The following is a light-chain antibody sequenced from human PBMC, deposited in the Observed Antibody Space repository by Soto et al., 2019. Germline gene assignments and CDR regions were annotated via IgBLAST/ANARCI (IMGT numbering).Light chain of an antibody. CDR3: QQYNNWPRGT. V-gene: IGKV3-15*01. J-gene: IGKJ2*02. CDR2: GAS. CDR1: QSVSSN. Sequence: EIVMTQSPATPSVSPGERATLSCRASQSVSSNLAWYQQKPGPAPRLLIYGASTRATGIPARFSGSGSGTEFTLTISSLQSEDFAVYYCQQYNNWPRGTFGQGTKLEIK.